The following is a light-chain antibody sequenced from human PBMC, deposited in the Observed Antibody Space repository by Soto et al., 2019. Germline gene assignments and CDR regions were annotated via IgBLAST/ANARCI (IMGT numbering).Light chain of an antibody. CDR2: ENN. CDR3: ASWDSSLYGVV. Sequence: QSVLTQPPSVSAAPGQKVTISCSGSSSNIGKNFVSWYQQFPGTAPKVLIYENNKRLSGIPDRFSGPKSGTSVTLGITGLQTGDEAFYYCASWDSSLYGVVFGGGTKLTVL. J-gene: IGLJ2*01. V-gene: IGLV1-51*02. CDR1: SSNIGKNF.